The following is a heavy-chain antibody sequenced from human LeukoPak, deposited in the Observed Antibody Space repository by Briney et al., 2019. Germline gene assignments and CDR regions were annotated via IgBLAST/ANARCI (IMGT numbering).Heavy chain of an antibody. CDR3: ARAVSIVVVPAAKSPGAFDI. V-gene: IGHV4-4*07. D-gene: IGHD2-2*01. J-gene: IGHJ3*02. Sequence: PSETLSLTCTVFGGSISSYYWSWLRQPAGKGLEWIGRMYTSGSTNYNPSLKSRVTMSVDTSKNQFSLKLSSVTAADTAVYYCARAVSIVVVPAAKSPGAFDIWGQGTMVTVSS. CDR2: MYTSGST. CDR1: GGSISSYY.